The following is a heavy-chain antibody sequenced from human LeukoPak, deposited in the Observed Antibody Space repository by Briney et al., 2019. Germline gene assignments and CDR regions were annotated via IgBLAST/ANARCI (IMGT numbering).Heavy chain of an antibody. Sequence: PSETLSLTWTVSGXSISTSNDFWVWIRQPPGKGLESIGSIYSGVSTYYNPSLKSRVTISVDTSKNQFSLKQSSVTAADTAVYYCARPRDGYNWGAFYWGQGTLVTVSS. J-gene: IGHJ4*02. V-gene: IGHV4-39*01. CDR1: GXSISTSNDF. CDR3: ARPRDGYNWGAFY. D-gene: IGHD5-24*01. CDR2: IYSGVST.